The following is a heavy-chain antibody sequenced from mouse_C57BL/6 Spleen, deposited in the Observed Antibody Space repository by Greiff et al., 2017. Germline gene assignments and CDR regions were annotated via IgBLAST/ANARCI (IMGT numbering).Heavy chain of an antibody. V-gene: IGHV1-72*01. CDR2: IDPNSGGT. CDR1: GYTFTSYW. CDR3: ARGCDGSSYGDYYAMDY. J-gene: IGHJ4*01. D-gene: IGHD1-1*01. Sequence: QVQLQQPGAELVKPGASVKLSCKASGYTFTSYWMHWVKQRPGRGLEWIGRIDPNSGGTKYNEKFKSKATLTVDKPSSTAYMQLSSLTSEDSAVYYGARGCDGSSYGDYYAMDYWGQGTSVTVSS.